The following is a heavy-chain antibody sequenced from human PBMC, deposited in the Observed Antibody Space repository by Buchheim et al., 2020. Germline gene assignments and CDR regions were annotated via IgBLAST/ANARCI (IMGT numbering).Heavy chain of an antibody. D-gene: IGHD5-18*01. V-gene: IGHV3-30*18. CDR1: GFTFSSYG. CDR2: ISYDGSNK. Sequence: QVQLVESGGGVVQPGRSLRLSCAASGFTFSSYGMHWVRQAPGKGLEWVAVISYDGSNKYYADSVTGRFTISRDNSKNTLYLQMNSLRAEDTAVYYCAKVIGYSYGPWYYYYGMDVWGQGTT. CDR3: AKVIGYSYGPWYYYYGMDV. J-gene: IGHJ6*02.